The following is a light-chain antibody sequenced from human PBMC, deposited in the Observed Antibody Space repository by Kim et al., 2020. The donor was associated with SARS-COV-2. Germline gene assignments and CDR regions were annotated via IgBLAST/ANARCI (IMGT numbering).Light chain of an antibody. CDR3: AAWDDSLNGWV. V-gene: IGLV1-44*01. CDR1: SSNIGSNN. CDR2: SSI. J-gene: IGLJ3*02. Sequence: GQRVTISCSGGSSNIGSNNVNWYQQFPGTAPKLLIYSSIHRPSGVPDRFSGSKSGTSASLAISGLQSEDEANYYCAAWDDSLNGWVFGGGTQLTVL.